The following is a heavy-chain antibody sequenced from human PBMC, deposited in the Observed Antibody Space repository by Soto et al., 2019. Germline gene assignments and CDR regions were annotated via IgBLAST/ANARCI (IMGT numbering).Heavy chain of an antibody. CDR2: INGTGTTI. CDR3: ARDHNWAFDY. J-gene: IGHJ4*02. CDR1: GLTFRNYE. D-gene: IGHD3-16*01. Sequence: PGGSLRLSCAGTGLTFRNYEMNWVRQAPGKGLEWVSYINGTGTTIYYADSVKGRFTISRDTAKNSLFLQMDSLRDEDTAVYYCARDHNWAFDYWGQGTPVTAPQ. V-gene: IGHV3-48*03.